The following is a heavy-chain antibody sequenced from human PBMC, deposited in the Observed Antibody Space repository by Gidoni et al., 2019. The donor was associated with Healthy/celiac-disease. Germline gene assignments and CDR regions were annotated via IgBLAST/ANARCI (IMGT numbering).Heavy chain of an antibody. CDR1: GFTFSSFS. D-gene: IGHD1-26*01. Sequence: EVQLVESGGGLVKPGGSLRLSCAASGFTFSSFSMNWVRQAPGKGLEWVSSISSSSSYIYYADSVKGRFTISRDNAKNSLYLQMNSLRAEDTAVYYCARYKSEWELLRLNAFDIWGQGTMVTVSS. CDR2: ISSSSSYI. J-gene: IGHJ3*02. V-gene: IGHV3-21*01. CDR3: ARYKSEWELLRLNAFDI.